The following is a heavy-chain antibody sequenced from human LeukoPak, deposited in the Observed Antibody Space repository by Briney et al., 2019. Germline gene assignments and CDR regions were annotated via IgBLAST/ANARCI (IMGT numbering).Heavy chain of an antibody. V-gene: IGHV4-4*07. CDR1: GGSFSGYY. D-gene: IGHD2-2*02. Sequence: PSETLSLTCAVYGGSFSGYYWSWIRQPPGKGLEWIGRIYTSGSTNYNPSLKSRVTMSVDTSKNQFSLKLSSVTAADTAVYYCARDLDIVVVPAAIPDYYYYMDVWGKGTTVTVSS. CDR2: IYTSGST. CDR3: ARDLDIVVVPAAIPDYYYYMDV. J-gene: IGHJ6*03.